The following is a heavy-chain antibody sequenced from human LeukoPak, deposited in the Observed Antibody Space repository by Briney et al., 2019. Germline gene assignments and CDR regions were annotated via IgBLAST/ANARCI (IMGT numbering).Heavy chain of an antibody. V-gene: IGHV3-48*01. D-gene: IGHD6-6*01. CDR1: GFTYSSYS. CDR3: ARGPNSNWSGLDF. CDR2: ISSSSSTI. J-gene: IGHJ4*02. Sequence: GGSLRLSCAASGFTYSSYSMNWVRQAPGKGLEWVSYISSSSSTIYYADSVKGRFTISRDSVKNSLYLQMNSLRAEDTAVYYCARGPNSNWSGLDFWGQGTLLTVSS.